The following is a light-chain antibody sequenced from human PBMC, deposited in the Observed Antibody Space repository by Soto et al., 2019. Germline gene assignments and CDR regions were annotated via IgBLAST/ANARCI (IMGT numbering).Light chain of an antibody. CDR1: QDINNY. J-gene: IGKJ5*01. CDR2: AAS. Sequence: DIQMTHSPSSLSASVGYRFTIACQASQDINNYLNWYQQKPGKAPKLLIYAASSLQSGVPSRFSGSGSGTDFTLTISSLQPEDFATYYCQQSYSTPITFGQGTRLEI. CDR3: QQSYSTPIT. V-gene: IGKV1-39*01.